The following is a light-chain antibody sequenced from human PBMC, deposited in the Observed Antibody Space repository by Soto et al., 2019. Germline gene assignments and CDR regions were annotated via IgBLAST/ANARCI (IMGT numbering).Light chain of an antibody. CDR1: QSISSY. V-gene: IGKV1-39*01. J-gene: IGKJ1*01. CDR2: AAS. Sequence: EIKMNQSPSALSAYVGDRVTITCRASQSISSYLNWYQQKPGKAPKLLIYAASSLQSGVPSRFSGSGSGTDFTLTISSLQPEDFATYYCQQSYSTPPTFGQGTMVDIK. CDR3: QQSYSTPPT.